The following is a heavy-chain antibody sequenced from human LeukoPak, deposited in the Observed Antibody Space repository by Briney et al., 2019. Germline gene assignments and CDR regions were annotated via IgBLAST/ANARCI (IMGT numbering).Heavy chain of an antibody. D-gene: IGHD4-17*01. V-gene: IGHV4-61*02. CDR1: GGSISSGSYY. Sequence: SQTLSLTCTVSGGSISSGSYYWSWIRQPAGKGLEWIGRIYTSGSTNYNPSLKSRVTISVDTSKNQFSLKLSSVTAADTAVYYCARALYGDSFDYWGQGTLVTVSS. J-gene: IGHJ4*02. CDR2: IYTSGST. CDR3: ARALYGDSFDY.